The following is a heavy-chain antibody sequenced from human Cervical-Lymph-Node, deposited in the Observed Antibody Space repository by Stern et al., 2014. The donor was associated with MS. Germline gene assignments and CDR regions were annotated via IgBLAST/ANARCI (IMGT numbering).Heavy chain of an antibody. CDR3: ARDRRAFLDY. CDR2: IRQDGYDK. D-gene: IGHD2/OR15-2a*01. CDR1: GFSFRTSW. J-gene: IGHJ4*02. V-gene: IGHV3-7*01. Sequence: EVHLVQTGGGLVQPGGSLRLSCVASGFSFRTSWMSWVRQPPGRGLEWVANIRQDGYDKFYVDSVKGRFTISRDNARNSLYLQMNSLTVADTAVYYCARDRRAFLDYWGQGTHVAVSS.